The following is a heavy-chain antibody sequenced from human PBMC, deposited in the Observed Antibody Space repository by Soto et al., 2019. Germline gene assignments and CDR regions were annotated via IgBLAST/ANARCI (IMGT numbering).Heavy chain of an antibody. CDR2: TSGSGGGT. CDR1: GFTFDDYG. Sequence: GGSLRLSCAASGFTFDDYGMSWVRQAPGGGLEWVSTTSGSGGGTYYADSVKGRFTISRDNSKNTLYLQMNSLRADDTAVYYCAKARDYTRTWSLDFDSWGQGTLLTVSS. D-gene: IGHD6-13*01. V-gene: IGHV3-23*01. CDR3: AKARDYTRTWSLDFDS. J-gene: IGHJ4*02.